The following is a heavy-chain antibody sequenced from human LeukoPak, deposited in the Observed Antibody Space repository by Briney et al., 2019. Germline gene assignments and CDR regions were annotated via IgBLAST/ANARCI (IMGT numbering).Heavy chain of an antibody. V-gene: IGHV1-69*04. D-gene: IGHD7-27*01. CDR3: ASPWGSPTSYGMDV. J-gene: IGHJ6*02. CDR2: IIPIFGIA. CDR1: GGTFSSYA. Sequence: SVKVSCKASGGTFSSYAISWVRQAPGQGLEWMGRIIPIFGIANYAQKFQGRVTITADKSTGTAYMGLSSLRSEDTAVYYCASPWGSPTSYGMDVWGQGTTVTVSS.